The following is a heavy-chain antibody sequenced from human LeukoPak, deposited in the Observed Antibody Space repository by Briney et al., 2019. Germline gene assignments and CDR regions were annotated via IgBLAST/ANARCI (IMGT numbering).Heavy chain of an antibody. D-gene: IGHD1-26*01. V-gene: IGHV3-33*01. CDR2: IWYDGSNK. Sequence: GRSLRLSCAASGFTFSSYGMHWVRQAPGKGLEWVAVIWYDGSNKYYADSVKGRFTIPRDNSKNTLYLQMNSLRAEDTAVYYCARREDDAFDIWGQGTMVTVSS. CDR3: ARREDDAFDI. CDR1: GFTFSSYG. J-gene: IGHJ3*02.